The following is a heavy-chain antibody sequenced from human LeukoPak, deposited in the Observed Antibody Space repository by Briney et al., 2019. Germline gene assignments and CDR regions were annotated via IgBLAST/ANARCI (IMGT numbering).Heavy chain of an antibody. Sequence: PGRSLRLSCTGSGFTFDDYGINWVRQAPGKGLEWVGFIRSKAYGGTTEFAASVKDRFTISRDDSKSIAYLRMNSLETEDTAVYYCTRDSVYSYGLTELGFWGQGTLVTVSS. D-gene: IGHD5-18*01. CDR1: GFTFDDYG. CDR2: IRSKAYGGTT. CDR3: TRDSVYSYGLTELGF. V-gene: IGHV3-49*04. J-gene: IGHJ4*02.